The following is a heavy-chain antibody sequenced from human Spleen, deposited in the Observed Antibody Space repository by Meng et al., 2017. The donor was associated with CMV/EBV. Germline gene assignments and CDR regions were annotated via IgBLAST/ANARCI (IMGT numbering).Heavy chain of an antibody. D-gene: IGHD3-3*01. CDR2: ISSSGSTI. CDR3: ARSRFWSGFFDY. CDR1: GFTFSDYY. J-gene: IGHJ4*02. Sequence: SCAASGFTFSDYYMSWIRQAPGKGLEWVSYISSSGSTIYYADSVKGRFTISRDNAKNSLYLQMNSLRAEDTAVYYCARSRFWSGFFDYWGQGTLVTVSS. V-gene: IGHV3-11*04.